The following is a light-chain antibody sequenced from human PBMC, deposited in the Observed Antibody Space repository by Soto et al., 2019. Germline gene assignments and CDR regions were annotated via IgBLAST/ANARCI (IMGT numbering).Light chain of an antibody. J-gene: IGLJ2*01. CDR1: KLGDKY. V-gene: IGLV3-1*01. CDR2: EDS. CDR3: QAGDSSTV. Sequence: SYELTQPPSVSVSPGQTASITCSGDKLGDKYACWYQQKPGQSPVLVIYEDSKRPSGIPERFSGSNSGNTATLTISGTQAMDESDYYCQAGDSSTVFGGGTKVTVL.